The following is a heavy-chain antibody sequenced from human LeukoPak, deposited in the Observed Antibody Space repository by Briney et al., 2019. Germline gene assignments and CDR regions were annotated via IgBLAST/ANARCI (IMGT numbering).Heavy chain of an antibody. CDR2: ISGSGGST. D-gene: IGHD6-19*01. Sequence: GRSLRLSCAASGFTFSSYAMSWVRQAPGKGLEWVSAISGSGGSTYYADSVKGRFTISRDNSKNTLYLQMNSLRAEDTAVYYCAKQSRSSGWYPIDYWGQGTLVTVSS. CDR3: AKQSRSSGWYPIDY. J-gene: IGHJ4*02. CDR1: GFTFSSYA. V-gene: IGHV3-23*01.